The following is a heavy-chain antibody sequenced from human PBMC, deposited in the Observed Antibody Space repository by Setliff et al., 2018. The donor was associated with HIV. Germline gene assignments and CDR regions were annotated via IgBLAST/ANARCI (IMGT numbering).Heavy chain of an antibody. CDR1: GYTFTGYY. CDR2: INPNNGGT. V-gene: IGHV1-2*02. D-gene: IGHD2-8*02. Sequence: ASVKVSCKASGYTFTGYYMHWVRQAPGQGLEWMGWINPNNGGTNYAQTFQARVTMTRDTSISTAYMELSRLRSDDTAVYYCARASSTYWYSIFRNYYYHMDVWGKGTTVTVSS. J-gene: IGHJ6*03. CDR3: ARASSTYWYSIFRNYYYHMDV.